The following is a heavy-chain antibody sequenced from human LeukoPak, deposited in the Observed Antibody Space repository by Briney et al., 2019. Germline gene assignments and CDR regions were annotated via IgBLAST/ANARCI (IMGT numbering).Heavy chain of an antibody. CDR2: ISSSSTI. CDR3: ARGLPTESARWFGP. V-gene: IGHV3-48*04. J-gene: IGHJ5*02. CDR1: GFTFSSYS. Sequence: GGSLRLSCAASGFTFSSYSMNWVRQAPGKGLEWVSYISSSSTIYYADSVKGRFTISRDNAKNSLYLQMNSLRAEDTAVYYCARGLPTESARWFGPWGQGTLVTVSS. D-gene: IGHD1-14*01.